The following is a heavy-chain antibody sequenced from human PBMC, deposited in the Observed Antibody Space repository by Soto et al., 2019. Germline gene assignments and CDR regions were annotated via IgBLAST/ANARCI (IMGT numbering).Heavy chain of an antibody. Sequence: KTSETLSLTCAVYGGSFSGYYWSWIRQPPGKGLEWIGEINHSGSTNYNPSLKSRVTISVDTSKNQFSLKLSSVTAADTAVYYCARWLGYYYYYGMDVWGQGTTVTVSS. V-gene: IGHV4-34*01. D-gene: IGHD6-19*01. CDR3: ARWLGYYYYYGMDV. CDR2: INHSGST. CDR1: GGSFSGYY. J-gene: IGHJ6*02.